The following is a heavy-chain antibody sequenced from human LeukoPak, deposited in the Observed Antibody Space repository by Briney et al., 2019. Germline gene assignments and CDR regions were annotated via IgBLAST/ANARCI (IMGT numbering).Heavy chain of an antibody. V-gene: IGHV4-59*01. CDR2: MYYSGST. CDR3: ARQEMATIMFDY. CDR1: GGSISSYY. D-gene: IGHD5-24*01. J-gene: IGHJ4*02. Sequence: SETLSLTCTVSGGSISSYYWSWIRQPPGKGLEWIGYMYYSGSTSQNPSLRGRVTISMDISKNQFSLKLSSVTAADTAVYYCARQEMATIMFDYWGQGTLVTVSS.